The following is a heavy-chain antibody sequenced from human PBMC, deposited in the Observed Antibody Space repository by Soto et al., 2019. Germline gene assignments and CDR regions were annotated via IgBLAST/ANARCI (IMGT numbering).Heavy chain of an antibody. D-gene: IGHD6-6*01. CDR3: ARDTTAARYFDY. V-gene: IGHV4-31*03. CDR2: IYYSGST. J-gene: IGHJ4*02. CDR1: GGSISSGGYY. Sequence: RLCLTGPVSGGSISSGGYYWSWIRQHPGKGLEWIGYIYYSGSTYYNPSHKSRVTISVDTSKNQFSLKLSSVTAADTAVYYCARDTTAARYFDYWGQGTMVTVS.